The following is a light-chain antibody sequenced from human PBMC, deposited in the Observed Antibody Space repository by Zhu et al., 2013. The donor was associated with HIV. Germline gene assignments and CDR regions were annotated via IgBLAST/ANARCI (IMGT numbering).Light chain of an antibody. Sequence: EIVLTQSPGTLSLSPGDRVTLSCRASQSVSTNYVAWYQQKPGQAPRLLIFGASSRATGIPDRFSGGGSGTHFTLTINSLQSEDFAVYYCQQYNNWPRTFGQGTKVEIK. J-gene: IGKJ1*01. CDR3: QQYNNWPRT. CDR1: QSVSTN. CDR2: GAS. V-gene: IGKV3D-15*01.